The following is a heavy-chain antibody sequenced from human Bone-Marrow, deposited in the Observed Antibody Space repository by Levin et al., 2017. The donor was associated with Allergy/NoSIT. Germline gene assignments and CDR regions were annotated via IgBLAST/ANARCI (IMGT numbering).Heavy chain of an antibody. J-gene: IGHJ4*02. D-gene: IGHD1-26*01. CDR2: VYNSEST. Sequence: SQTLSLPCTVSGGSIRSPYWSWIRQPPGKGLDWIGDVYNSESTKYNPPLKSRVTIFMDTSKNQFSLMLSSVTAADTAVYYCARGVYSGSYSGQNYFDSWGQGSLVTVSS. V-gene: IGHV4-59*11. CDR3: ARGVYSGSYSGQNYFDS. CDR1: GGSIRSPY.